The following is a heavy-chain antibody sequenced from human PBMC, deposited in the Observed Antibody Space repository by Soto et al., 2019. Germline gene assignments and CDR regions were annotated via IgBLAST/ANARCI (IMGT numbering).Heavy chain of an antibody. V-gene: IGHV5-51*01. J-gene: IGHJ6*02. CDR2: IYPGDSDT. D-gene: IGHD2-2*01. CDR1: GYSFTRYW. CDR3: ARLCTGSTSCYTYYYYGMDV. Sequence: GASLKISCKGSGYSFTRYWIGWVRQMPGKGLEWMGIIYPGDSDTRYSPSFQGQVTISADKSISTAYLQWSSLKASDTAMYYCARLCTGSTSCYTYYYYGMDVWGQGTTVTVSS.